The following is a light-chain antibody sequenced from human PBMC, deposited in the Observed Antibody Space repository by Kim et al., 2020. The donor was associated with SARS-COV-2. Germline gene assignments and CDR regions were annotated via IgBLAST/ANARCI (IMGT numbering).Light chain of an antibody. J-gene: IGKJ1*01. CDR1: QTINNK. CDR2: DAT. CDR3: QQSNNWPPLT. Sequence: SPGERATLSCRASQTINNKLVWYQQKPGQAPRLLIYDATTRATGIPARFIGSGSETDFILTINSLQSEDFAVYYCQQSNNWPPLTFGQGTKVDIK. V-gene: IGKV3-15*01.